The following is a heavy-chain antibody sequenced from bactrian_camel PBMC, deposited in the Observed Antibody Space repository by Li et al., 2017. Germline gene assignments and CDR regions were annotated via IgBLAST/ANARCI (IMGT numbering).Heavy chain of an antibody. J-gene: IGHJ6*01. CDR3: AADLYSGYCPSARVYFGW. V-gene: IGHV3S53*01. CDR1: GYTYSGAC. D-gene: IGHD2*01. CDR2: IERDGTT. Sequence: QVQLVESGGGSVQAGGSLRLSCASFGYTYSGACMAWFRQKPGKEREEVASIERDGTTTYADSVKGRFTISIDNAKNTLYLQMDSLKPEDTAMYYCAADLYSGYCPSARVYFGWWGQGTQVTVSS.